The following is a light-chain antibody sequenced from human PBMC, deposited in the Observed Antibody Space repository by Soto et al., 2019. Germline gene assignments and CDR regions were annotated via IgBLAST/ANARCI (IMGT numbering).Light chain of an antibody. Sequence: DIQMTHSPSSLSASVGDRVTITCRASQSIRSYLNWYQQKPGKASKLLISRASSLHSGVPSRFSGSGSGTDFTLTISSLQPEDFAAYYCQHSYNAPWTFGQGTKVDIK. CDR2: RAS. V-gene: IGKV1-39*01. CDR1: QSIRSY. CDR3: QHSYNAPWT. J-gene: IGKJ1*01.